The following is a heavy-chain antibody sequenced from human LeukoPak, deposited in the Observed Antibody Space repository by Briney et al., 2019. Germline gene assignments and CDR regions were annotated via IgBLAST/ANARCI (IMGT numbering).Heavy chain of an antibody. CDR3: ARDSGDYDYDY. V-gene: IGHV3-7*01. CDR2: ISQDGSEN. Sequence: GGSLRLSCAASGFSFGSHWMSWVRQAPGKGLEWVASISQDGSENFYVDSVKGRFTISRDNAKNSLYLQMNSLRAEDTAVYYCARDSGDYDYDYWGQGTLVTVSS. D-gene: IGHD5-12*01. J-gene: IGHJ4*02. CDR1: GFSFGSHW.